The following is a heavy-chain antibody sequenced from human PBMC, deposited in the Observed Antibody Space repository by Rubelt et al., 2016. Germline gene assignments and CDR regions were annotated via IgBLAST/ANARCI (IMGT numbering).Heavy chain of an antibody. J-gene: IGHJ6*02. CDR1: GGSFSGYY. V-gene: IGHV4-34*01. D-gene: IGHD6-13*01. CDR3: ARGRRGSSSWLGRDYYGMDV. Sequence: QVQLQQWGAGLLKPSETLSLTCAVYGGSFSGYYWSWIRQPPGKGLEWIGEINHSGSTNYNPSLKSRVTLSVDPSKNQFSLKLSAVTAADTAVYYCARGRRGSSSWLGRDYYGMDVWGQGTTVTVSS. CDR2: INHSGST.